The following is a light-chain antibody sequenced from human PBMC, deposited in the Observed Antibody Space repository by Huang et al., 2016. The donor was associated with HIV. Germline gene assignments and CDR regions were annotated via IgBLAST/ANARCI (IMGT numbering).Light chain of an antibody. CDR1: QDIRNF. Sequence: DIQMTQSPSSLSASVGDRVTITYRASQDIRNFLNWYQQKYGKAPKLLINAASTLRDGVPSRFSGSGSRTDFSLTISSVQPEDFATYYCQHSHLPPFTFGPGTKVEI. CDR2: AAS. J-gene: IGKJ3*01. V-gene: IGKV1-39*01. CDR3: QHSHLPPFT.